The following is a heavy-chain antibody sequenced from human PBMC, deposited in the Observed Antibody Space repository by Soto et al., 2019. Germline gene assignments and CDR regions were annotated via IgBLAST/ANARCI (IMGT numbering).Heavy chain of an antibody. V-gene: IGHV3-23*01. J-gene: IGHJ4*02. CDR3: AKGGGSGSGSYRVPFDY. CDR2: ISGSGGST. CDR1: GFTFISYA. Sequence: EVQLLESGGGLVQPGGSLRLSCAASGFTFISYAMTWVRQAPGKGLEWVSVISGSGGSTYYADSVKGRFTISRDNSKNPLYLQMNSLRAEDTAVYYCAKGGGSGSGSYRVPFDYWGQGTLVTVSS. D-gene: IGHD3-10*01.